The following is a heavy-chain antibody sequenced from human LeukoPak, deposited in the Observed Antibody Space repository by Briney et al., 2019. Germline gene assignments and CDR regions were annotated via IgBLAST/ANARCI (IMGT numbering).Heavy chain of an antibody. D-gene: IGHD4-17*01. V-gene: IGHV1-18*01. Sequence: GASVKVSCKASGYTFTSYGISWVRQAPGQGLEGMGWISAYNGNTNYAQKLQGRVTMTTDTSTSTANNELTRQLTYVTAVEYCARDHVTTVTAGDVDWGQGTLVTVSS. J-gene: IGHJ4*02. CDR3: ARDHVTTVTAGDVD. CDR2: ISAYNGNT. CDR1: GYTFTSYG.